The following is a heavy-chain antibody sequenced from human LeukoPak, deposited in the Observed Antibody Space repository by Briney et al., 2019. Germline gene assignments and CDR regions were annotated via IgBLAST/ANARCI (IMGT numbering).Heavy chain of an antibody. V-gene: IGHV4-59*01. CDR3: ARGTSSSWYQN. CDR1: GGSISSYY. CDR2: ISNSGRT. Sequence: SETLSLTCTVSGGSISSYYWTRMRQPPGQGLEWIGYISNSGRTNCNPSLKSRVTISVDTSKNQFSLKMSSVTAADTAVYYCARGTSSSWYQNWGQGTLVTVSS. D-gene: IGHD6-13*01. J-gene: IGHJ4*02.